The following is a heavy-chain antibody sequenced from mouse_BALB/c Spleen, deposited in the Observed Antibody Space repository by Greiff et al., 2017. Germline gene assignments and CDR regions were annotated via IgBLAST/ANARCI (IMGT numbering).Heavy chain of an antibody. CDR1: GFTFSDYY. V-gene: IGHV5-4*02. Sequence: DVKLVESGGGLVKPGGSLKLSCAASGFTFSDYYMYWVRQTPEKRLEWVATISDGGSYTYYPDSVKGRFTISRDNAKNNLYLQMSSLKSEDTAMYYCARAGITGAMDYWGQGTSVTVSS. D-gene: IGHD2-4*01. CDR3: ARAGITGAMDY. CDR2: ISDGGSYT. J-gene: IGHJ4*01.